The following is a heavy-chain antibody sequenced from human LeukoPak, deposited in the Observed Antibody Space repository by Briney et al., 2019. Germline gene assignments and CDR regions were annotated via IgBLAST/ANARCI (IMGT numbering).Heavy chain of an antibody. D-gene: IGHD2-2*01. Sequence: GGSLRLSCAASGFIFSNYAMSWVRQAPGKGLEWVSAISGSGGSTYYADSVKGRFTISRDNAKKSLYLQVNSLRADDAAIYYCARDKRLLGYCSSTGCYPLYFANWGQGTLVTVSS. J-gene: IGHJ4*02. CDR1: GFIFSNYA. V-gene: IGHV3-23*01. CDR2: ISGSGGST. CDR3: ARDKRLLGYCSSTGCYPLYFAN.